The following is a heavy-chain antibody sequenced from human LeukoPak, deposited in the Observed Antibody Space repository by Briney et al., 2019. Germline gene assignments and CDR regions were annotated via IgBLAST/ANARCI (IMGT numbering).Heavy chain of an antibody. V-gene: IGHV4-39*01. CDR2: IYYSGST. Sequence: SETLSLTCAVSGGSIRSTTSYWGWIRQPPGKGLEWIGRIYYSGSTFYNPSLKSRVTISVDTSKNQLSLRLSSVTAADTAVYYCARHGSTDYFGYWGQGTLVTVSS. D-gene: IGHD2-2*03. J-gene: IGHJ4*02. CDR1: GGSIRSTTSY. CDR3: ARHGSTDYFGY.